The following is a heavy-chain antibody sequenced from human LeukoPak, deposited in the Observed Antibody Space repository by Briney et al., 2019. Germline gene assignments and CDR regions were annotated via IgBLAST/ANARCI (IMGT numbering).Heavy chain of an antibody. J-gene: IGHJ3*02. CDR3: ARAFSYYYDSSAYDAFDI. V-gene: IGHV4-39*07. CDR2: MYYRGNT. CDR1: GGSISTITYY. D-gene: IGHD3-22*01. Sequence: SETLSLTCTVSGGSISTITYYWGWIRQPPGKGLEWVGHMYYRGNTFYNPSLKSRVTISVDTSKNQFSLKLRSVTAADTAVYYCARAFSYYYDSSAYDAFDIWGQGTLVTVSS.